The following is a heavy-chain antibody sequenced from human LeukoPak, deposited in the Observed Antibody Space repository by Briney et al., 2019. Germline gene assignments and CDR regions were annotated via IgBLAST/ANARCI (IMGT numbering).Heavy chain of an antibody. D-gene: IGHD6-13*01. Sequence: SETLSLSCTVSGGSISSYYWSWIRQPAGKGLEWIGRIYTSGSTNYNPSLKSRVTMSVDTSKNQFSLKLSSVTAADTAVYYCARGSSSWFDWYFDLWGRGTLVTVSS. V-gene: IGHV4-4*07. CDR1: GGSISSYY. CDR2: IYTSGST. J-gene: IGHJ2*01. CDR3: ARGSSSWFDWYFDL.